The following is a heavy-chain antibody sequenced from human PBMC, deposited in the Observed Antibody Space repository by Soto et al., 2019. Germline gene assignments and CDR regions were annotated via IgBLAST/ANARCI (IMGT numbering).Heavy chain of an antibody. V-gene: IGHV3-13*05. Sequence: GGSLRLSCAASGFTFSSYDMHWVRQATGKGLEWVSAIGTAGDPYYPGSVKGRFTISRENAKNSLYLQMNSLRAGDTAVYYCARESLAWAGKRVVSAFDIWGQGTMVTVSS. CDR1: GFTFSSYD. J-gene: IGHJ3*02. CDR3: ARESLAWAGKRVVSAFDI. D-gene: IGHD2-2*01. CDR2: IGTAGDP.